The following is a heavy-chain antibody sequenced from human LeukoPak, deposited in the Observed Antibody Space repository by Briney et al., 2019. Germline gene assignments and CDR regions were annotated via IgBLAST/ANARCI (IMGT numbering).Heavy chain of an antibody. J-gene: IGHJ6*03. CDR3: ARAMTTVYMDV. CDR1: AFTFRNYW. V-gene: IGHV3-7*04. D-gene: IGHD4-17*01. CDR2: IKQDGNEK. Sequence: PGGSLRLSCAASAFTFRNYWMSWVRQAPGKGLEWVANIKQDGNEKYYVDSVKGRFTISRDNAKNSLYLQMNSLRAEDTAVYYCARAMTTVYMDVWGKGTTVTISS.